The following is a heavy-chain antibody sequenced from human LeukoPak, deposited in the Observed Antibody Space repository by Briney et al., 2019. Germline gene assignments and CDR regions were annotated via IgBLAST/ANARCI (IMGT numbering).Heavy chain of an antibody. CDR1: GFTFSSYG. J-gene: IGHJ4*02. Sequence: GGSLRLSCAASGFTFSSYGMHWVRQAPGKGLEWVAFIRYDGSNKYYADSVKGRFTISRDNSKNTLYLQMNSLRAEDTAVYYCAKVGVRYYYDSSGYYFDYWGQGTLVTVSS. V-gene: IGHV3-30*02. CDR2: IRYDGSNK. CDR3: AKVGVRYYYDSSGYYFDY. D-gene: IGHD3-22*01.